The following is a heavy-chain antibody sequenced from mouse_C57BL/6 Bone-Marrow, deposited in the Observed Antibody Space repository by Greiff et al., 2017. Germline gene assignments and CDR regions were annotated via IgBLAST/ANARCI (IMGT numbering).Heavy chain of an antibody. CDR2: ISGGGGNT. CDR3: ARWLLPLDY. D-gene: IGHD2-3*01. V-gene: IGHV5-9*01. CDR1: GFTFSSYT. Sequence: EVQVVESGGGLVKPGGSLKLSCAASGFTFSSYTMSWVRQTPEKRLEWVATISGGGGNTYYPDSVKGRFTISRDNAKNTLYLQMSSLRSEDTALYYCARWLLPLDYWGQGTTLTVSS. J-gene: IGHJ2*01.